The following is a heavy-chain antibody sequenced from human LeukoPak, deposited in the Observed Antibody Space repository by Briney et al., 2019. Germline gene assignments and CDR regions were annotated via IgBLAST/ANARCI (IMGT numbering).Heavy chain of an antibody. J-gene: IGHJ3*02. V-gene: IGHV1-69*05. CDR1: GGTFSSYA. Sequence: GASVKVSCKASGGTFSSYAISWVRQAPGQGLEWMGRIIPIFGTANYAQKFQGRVTITTDESTSTAYMELSSLRSEDTAVYYCARDREGVVVTAKGAFDIWGQGTMLTVSS. CDR2: IIPIFGTA. D-gene: IGHD2-21*02. CDR3: ARDREGVVVTAKGAFDI.